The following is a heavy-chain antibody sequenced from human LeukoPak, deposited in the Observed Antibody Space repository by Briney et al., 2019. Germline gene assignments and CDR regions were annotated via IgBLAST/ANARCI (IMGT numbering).Heavy chain of an antibody. J-gene: IGHJ3*02. CDR2: IIPILGIA. V-gene: IGHV1-69*04. Sequence: ASVKVSCKASGGTFSSYAISWVRQAPRQGLEWMGRIIPILGIANYAQKFQGRVTITADKSTSTAYMELSSLRSEDTAVYYCASGGTLRAFDIWGQGTMVTVSS. CDR3: ASGGTLRAFDI. CDR1: GGTFSSYA. D-gene: IGHD3-16*01.